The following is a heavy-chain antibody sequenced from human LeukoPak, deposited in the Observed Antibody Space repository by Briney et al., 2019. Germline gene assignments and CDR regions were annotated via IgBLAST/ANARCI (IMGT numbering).Heavy chain of an antibody. D-gene: IGHD6-6*01. V-gene: IGHV3-7*01. CDR3: ARRGGSSSRRSPIDY. Sequence: PGGSLRLSCTASGFTFSDYWMTWDRQAPGKGPEWMANIKQDGSQRYYVDSVRGRFTISRDNAKNSLFLQMNGLRAEDTAVYYCARRGGSSSRRSPIDYWGQGTLVTVSS. J-gene: IGHJ4*02. CDR1: GFTFSDYW. CDR2: IKQDGSQR.